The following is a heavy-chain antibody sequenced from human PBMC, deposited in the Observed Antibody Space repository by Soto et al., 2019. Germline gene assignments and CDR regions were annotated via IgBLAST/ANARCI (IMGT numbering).Heavy chain of an antibody. CDR3: VRDRGWLQLGGYNWFDP. CDR1: GGSVSSGSYY. V-gene: IGHV4-61*01. D-gene: IGHD5-12*01. J-gene: IGHJ5*02. Sequence: QVQLQESGPGLVKPSETLSLTCTVSGGSVSSGSYYWSWIRQPPGQGLEWIGYIYYRGSTNYNPSLMSRVTISVDTSKNQFSLKLSSVTAADTAVYYCVRDRGWLQLGGYNWFDPWGQGTLVTVSS. CDR2: IYYRGST.